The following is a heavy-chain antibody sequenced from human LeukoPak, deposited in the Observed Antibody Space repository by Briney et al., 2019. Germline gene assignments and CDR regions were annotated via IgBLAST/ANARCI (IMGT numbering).Heavy chain of an antibody. Sequence: MPSETLSLTCAVYGCSFSGYYWSWPRQPPGKGLEWSGEINHSGSTNYNPSLKSRVTISVDTSKNQFSLKLSSVTAADTAVYYCAREKVAGRWLLRGAHLDYWGQGTLVTVSS. V-gene: IGHV4-34*01. CDR3: AREKVAGRWLLRGAHLDY. J-gene: IGHJ4*02. D-gene: IGHD5-24*01. CDR2: INHSGST. CDR1: GCSFSGYY.